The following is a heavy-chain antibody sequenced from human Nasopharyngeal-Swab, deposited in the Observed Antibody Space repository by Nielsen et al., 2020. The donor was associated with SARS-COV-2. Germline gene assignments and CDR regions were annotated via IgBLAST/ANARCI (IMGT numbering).Heavy chain of an antibody. J-gene: IGHJ4*02. Sequence: GEFLKISCAASGFTFSSYGMHWVRQAPGKGLEWVAVIWYDGSNKYYADSVKGRFTISRDNSKNTLYLQMNSPRAEDTAVYYCAKDRYSSSWYYFDYWGQGTLVTVSS. CDR2: IWYDGSNK. V-gene: IGHV3-30*02. D-gene: IGHD6-13*01. CDR1: GFTFSSYG. CDR3: AKDRYSSSWYYFDY.